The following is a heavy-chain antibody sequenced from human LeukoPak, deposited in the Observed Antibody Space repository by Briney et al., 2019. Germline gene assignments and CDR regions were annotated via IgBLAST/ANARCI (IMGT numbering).Heavy chain of an antibody. D-gene: IGHD6-19*01. V-gene: IGHV1-46*01. J-gene: IGHJ6*02. CDR3: ARGIAVAGTDYGMDV. CDR1: GYTFTSYY. Sequence: ASVHVSCKASGYTFTSYYMHWVRQPPAQELEWMGIINPSGGSTSYAQKFQGRVTMTRDTSTSTVYMELSSLRPEDTAVYYCARGIAVAGTDYGMDVWGQGTTVTVSS. CDR2: INPSGGST.